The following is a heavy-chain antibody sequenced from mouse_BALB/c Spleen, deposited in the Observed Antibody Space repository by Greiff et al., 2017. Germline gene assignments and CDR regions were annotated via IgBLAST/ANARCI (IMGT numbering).Heavy chain of an antibody. V-gene: IGHV1-63*02. D-gene: IGHD2-4*01. CDR3: ARSGVYYDDDEGFAY. J-gene: IGHJ3*01. Sequence: QVQLKESGAELVRPGTSVKISCKASGYTFTNYWLGWVKQRPGHGLEWIGDIYPGGGYTNYNEKFKGKATLTADTSSSTAYMQLSSLTSEDSAVYFCARSGVYYDDDEGFAYWGQGTLVTVSA. CDR2: IYPGGGYT. CDR1: GYTFTNYW.